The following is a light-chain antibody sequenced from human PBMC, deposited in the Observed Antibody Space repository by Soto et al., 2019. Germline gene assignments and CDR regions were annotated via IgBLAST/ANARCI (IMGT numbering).Light chain of an antibody. CDR1: QSISTW. CDR3: QQYDSYWT. J-gene: IGKJ1*01. CDR2: EAS. Sequence: DIQMTQSPSTLSASVGDRVTITCRASQSISTWLAWYQQKPWKAPKLLIYEASNLESGVPSRFSGSGSGTEFTLTISGLQPGDFATYYCQQYDSYWTFGQGTKVEIK. V-gene: IGKV1-5*03.